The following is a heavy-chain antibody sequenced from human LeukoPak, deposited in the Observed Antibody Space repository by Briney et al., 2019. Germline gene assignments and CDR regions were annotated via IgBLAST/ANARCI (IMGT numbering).Heavy chain of an antibody. V-gene: IGHV3-23*01. Sequence: GGSLRLSCAASGFTFSDYAMSWVRQAPEKGLEWVSTISHVGGTYYADSVKGRFTISRDNSKNTLYLQMNSLRAEDTAVYYCVKVPNWESFDNYFDYWGQGTLVTVSS. D-gene: IGHD7-27*01. CDR3: VKVPNWESFDNYFDY. CDR1: GFTFSDYA. CDR2: ISHVGGT. J-gene: IGHJ4*02.